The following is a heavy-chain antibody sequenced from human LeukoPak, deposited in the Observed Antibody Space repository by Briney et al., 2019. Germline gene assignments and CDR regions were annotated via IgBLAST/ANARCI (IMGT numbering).Heavy chain of an antibody. D-gene: IGHD6-19*01. J-gene: IGHJ4*02. CDR2: TNSDGRDT. Sequence: PGGSLRLSCAASGFIFNRYWMHWVRQAPGKGLVWVSRTNSDGRDTRYADSVRGRFTISRDNSKNTLYLQMNSLRAEDTAVYYCQKPGIAVAGTTPFDYWGQGTLVTVSS. CDR3: QKPGIAVAGTTPFDY. V-gene: IGHV3-74*01. CDR1: GFIFNRYW.